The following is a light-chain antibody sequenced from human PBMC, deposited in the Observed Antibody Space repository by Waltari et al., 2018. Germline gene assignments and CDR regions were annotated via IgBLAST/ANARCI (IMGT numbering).Light chain of an antibody. V-gene: IGLV8-61*01. Sequence: QTVVTQEPSLSVSPGGTVTHTCALSSGSLSTTSYATWYQQTPCQAPRTLVYKANARSSGVPDRFSGSILGNTAALTITGAQADDESDYYCALYMGSGIWVFGGGTRLTVL. CDR1: SGSLSTTSY. J-gene: IGLJ3*02. CDR2: KAN. CDR3: ALYMGSGIWV.